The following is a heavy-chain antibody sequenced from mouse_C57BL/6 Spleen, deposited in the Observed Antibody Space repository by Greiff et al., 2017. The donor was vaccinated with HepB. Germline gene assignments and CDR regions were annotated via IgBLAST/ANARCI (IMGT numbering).Heavy chain of an antibody. Sequence: EVKVVDSGGGLVQPGGSLSLSCAASGFTFTDYYMSWVRQPPGKALEWLGFIRNKANGYTTEYSASVKGRFTISRDNSQSILYLQMNALRAEDSATYYCARYYDYDYFDYWGQGTTLTVSS. V-gene: IGHV7-3*01. D-gene: IGHD2-4*01. CDR2: IRNKANGYTT. CDR1: GFTFTDYY. CDR3: ARYYDYDYFDY. J-gene: IGHJ2*01.